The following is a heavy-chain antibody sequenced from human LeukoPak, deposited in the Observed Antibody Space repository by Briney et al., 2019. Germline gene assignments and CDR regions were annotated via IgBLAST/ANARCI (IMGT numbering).Heavy chain of an antibody. CDR3: ARAGYCSSTSCYRFNWFDP. CDR2: IKQDGSEK. Sequence: PGGSLRLSCAASGFTFSSYWMSWVRQAPGKGLEWVANIKQDGSEKYYVDSVKGRFTISRDNAKNTLYLQMNSLRAEDTAVYYCARAGYCSSTSCYRFNWFDPWGQGTLVTVSS. J-gene: IGHJ5*02. D-gene: IGHD2-2*03. V-gene: IGHV3-7*01. CDR1: GFTFSSYW.